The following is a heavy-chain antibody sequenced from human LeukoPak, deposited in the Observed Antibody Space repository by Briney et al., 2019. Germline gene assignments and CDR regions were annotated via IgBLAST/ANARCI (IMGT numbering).Heavy chain of an antibody. CDR1: GFTFRSYV. CDR3: AEDSVAGSLYYFDY. D-gene: IGHD6-19*01. CDR2: LSGSGDST. J-gene: IGHJ4*02. V-gene: IGHV3-23*01. Sequence: GGSLRLSCAASGFTFRSYVMSWVRQAPGKGLEWDSSLSGSGDSTYYADSVKGRFTISRDNSKNTVYLQMNSLRAEDTAVYYCAEDSVAGSLYYFDYWGQGTLVTVSS.